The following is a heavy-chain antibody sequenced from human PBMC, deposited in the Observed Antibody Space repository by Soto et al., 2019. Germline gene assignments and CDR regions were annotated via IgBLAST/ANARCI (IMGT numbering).Heavy chain of an antibody. D-gene: IGHD1-26*01. J-gene: IGHJ4*02. CDR1: GFTFSSYA. V-gene: IGHV3-30-3*01. CDR3: QSSYRGARTYPVVDY. Sequence: QVQLVESGGGVVQPGRSLRLSCAASGFTFSSYAMHWVRQAPGKGLEWVAVISYDGSNKYYADSVKGRFTISRDNSKNTLYLQMNSLRAEDTAVYYCQSSYRGARTYPVVDYWGQGTLVTVSS. CDR2: ISYDGSNK.